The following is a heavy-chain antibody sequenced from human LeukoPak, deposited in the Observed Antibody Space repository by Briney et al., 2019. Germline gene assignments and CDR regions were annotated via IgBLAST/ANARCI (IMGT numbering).Heavy chain of an antibody. CDR3: ARLYYDFWSGYYG. D-gene: IGHD3-3*01. V-gene: IGHV1-69*04. CDR1: VGTFSSYA. CDR2: IIPILGIA. Sequence: SVKVSCKASVGTFSSYAISWVRQAPGQGLEWMGRIIPILGIANYAQKFQGRFTITADKSTSTGYMELSSLRSEETVVYYCARLYYDFWSGYYGWGQGTLVTVSS. J-gene: IGHJ4*02.